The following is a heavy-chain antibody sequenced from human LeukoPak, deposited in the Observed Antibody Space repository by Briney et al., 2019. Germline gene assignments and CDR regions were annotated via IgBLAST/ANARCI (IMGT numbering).Heavy chain of an antibody. Sequence: ASVKVSCKASGYIFTNYRMHWVRQAPGQGLQWMGMVNPGDGVTTYAQNFQGRVTMTRDTSSSTVYMELSSLRSEDTAVYYCARGVYYYHSGGYYDFDYWGQGTLVTVSS. CDR3: ARGVYYYHSGGYYDFDY. D-gene: IGHD3-22*01. CDR1: GYIFTNYR. CDR2: VNPGDGVT. V-gene: IGHV1-46*01. J-gene: IGHJ4*02.